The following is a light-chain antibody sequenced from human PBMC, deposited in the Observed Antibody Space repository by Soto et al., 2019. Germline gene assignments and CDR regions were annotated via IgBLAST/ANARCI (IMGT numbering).Light chain of an antibody. CDR3: QQANSFPQT. V-gene: IGKV1-12*01. CDR2: AAS. CDR1: EVISQW. Sequence: DIQMTQSPSSVSAPVGDRVTITCRATEVISQWLAWYQQKPGKPPRLLIYAASTLQNAVPSRFSGSGFGTDFTLTINSLQPEDSGTYYCQQANSFPQTFGLGTRVEIK. J-gene: IGKJ1*01.